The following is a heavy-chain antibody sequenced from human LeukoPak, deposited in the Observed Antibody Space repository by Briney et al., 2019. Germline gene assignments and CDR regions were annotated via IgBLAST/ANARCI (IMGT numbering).Heavy chain of an antibody. J-gene: IGHJ4*02. Sequence: GGSLRLSCAASGFTFSSYSMNWVRQAPGKGLEWVSSTSSSSYIYYADSVKGRFTISRDNVKNSLYLQMNSLRAEDTAVYYCARDSGSYGRYGGYWGQGTLVTVSS. CDR1: GFTFSSYS. CDR2: TSSSSYI. V-gene: IGHV3-21*01. D-gene: IGHD5-18*01. CDR3: ARDSGSYGRYGGY.